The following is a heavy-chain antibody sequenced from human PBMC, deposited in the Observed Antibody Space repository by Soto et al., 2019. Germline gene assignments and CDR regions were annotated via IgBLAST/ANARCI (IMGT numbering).Heavy chain of an antibody. CDR1: GGSISSSSYY. J-gene: IGHJ6*03. CDR2: VYYSGST. Sequence: SETLSLTCTVSGGSISSSSYYWGWIRQPPGKGLEWIGSVYYSGSTYYNPSLKSRATISADTSKNQFSLKLSSVTAADTAVYYCARHVYCSGGSCSSILGYMDVWGKGTTVTVSS. CDR3: ARHVYCSGGSCSSILGYMDV. D-gene: IGHD2-15*01. V-gene: IGHV4-39*01.